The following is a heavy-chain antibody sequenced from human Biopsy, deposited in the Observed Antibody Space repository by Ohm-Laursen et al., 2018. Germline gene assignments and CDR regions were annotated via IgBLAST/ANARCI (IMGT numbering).Heavy chain of an antibody. J-gene: IGHJ6*02. V-gene: IGHV4-59*01. CDR2: IYYSVMT. Sequence: SDTLSLTCHVSGDSITRSYWSWIRQSPGKGLEWIGHIYYSVMTNYNPSLQSRVSISVDTSRNQVSLTLSSVTAADTAVYYCARDSGILNYGNFKYYHYYGMDVWGQGTKVTVSS. CDR3: ARDSGILNYGNFKYYHYYGMDV. D-gene: IGHD4-11*01. CDR1: GDSITRSY.